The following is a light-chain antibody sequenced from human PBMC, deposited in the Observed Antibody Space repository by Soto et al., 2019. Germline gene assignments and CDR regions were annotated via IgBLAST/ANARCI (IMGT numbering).Light chain of an antibody. Sequence: QSVLTQPASVSGSPGQSITISCTGTSSDVGGYKYVSWYQHYPGKAPKLMIYEVSNRPSGVSNRFSGSKSGNTASPTISGLQAEDEADYYCSSYTSSSTYVFGTGTKVTVL. CDR3: SSYTSSSTYV. J-gene: IGLJ1*01. CDR1: SSDVGGYKY. CDR2: EVS. V-gene: IGLV2-14*01.